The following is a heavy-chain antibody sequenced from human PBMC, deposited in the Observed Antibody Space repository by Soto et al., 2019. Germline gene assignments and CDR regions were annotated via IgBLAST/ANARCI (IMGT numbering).Heavy chain of an antibody. J-gene: IGHJ4*02. V-gene: IGHV3-23*01. CDR3: AKGRGGNSALSHFDY. D-gene: IGHD2-21*02. CDR1: GFTFSSYA. CDR2: ISGSGGST. Sequence: EVQLSESGGGLVQPGGSLRLSCAASGFTFSSYAMSWVRQAPGKGLEWVSAISGSGGSTYYADSVKGRFTISRDNSKNPLYLQMTSLRAEDTAVYYCAKGRGGNSALSHFDYWGQGTLVTVSS.